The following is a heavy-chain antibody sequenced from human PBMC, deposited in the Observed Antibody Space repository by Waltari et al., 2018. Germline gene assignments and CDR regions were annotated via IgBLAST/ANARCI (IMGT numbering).Heavy chain of an antibody. CDR1: GGSISSDTYY. D-gene: IGHD5-12*01. V-gene: IGHV4-61*02. J-gene: IGHJ4*02. CDR3: VRNSGNPKYYFDN. Sequence: QVQLQESGPGLVQPSQTLSLTCTVPGGSISSDTYYWSWIRQPAGKGLEWIGRIYTSGSTNYNPSLKSRVTVSVDTSKNQFSLNLNSVTAADTAVYYCVRNSGNPKYYFDNWGQGTLVTVSS. CDR2: IYTSGST.